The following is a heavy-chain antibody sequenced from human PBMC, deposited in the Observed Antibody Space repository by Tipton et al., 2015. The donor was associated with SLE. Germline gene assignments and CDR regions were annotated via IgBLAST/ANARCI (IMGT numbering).Heavy chain of an antibody. D-gene: IGHD6-13*01. CDR3: ARPRYSTSWYGFDI. V-gene: IGHV5-51*03. J-gene: IGHJ3*02. CDR1: GYRFTSFW. Sequence: QLVQSGAEVKKPGESLKISCKVSGYRFTSFWIAWVRQMPGKGLEWMGIIYVGDSQIRYSPSFQGQVTISADRSTSTAYLQWSSLKASDTAMYYCARPRYSTSWYGFDIWGQGTMVTVSS. CDR2: IYVGDSQI.